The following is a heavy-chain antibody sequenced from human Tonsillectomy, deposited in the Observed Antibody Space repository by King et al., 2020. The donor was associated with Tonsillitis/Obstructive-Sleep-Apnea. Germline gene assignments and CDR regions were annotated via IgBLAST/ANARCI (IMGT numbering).Heavy chain of an antibody. CDR3: ARVHCSSTSCYTGEYYFDY. CDR2: IYYSGST. D-gene: IGHD2-2*02. J-gene: IGHJ4*02. Sequence: VQLQESGPGLVKPSETLSLTCTVSGGSISSYYWSWIRQPPGKGLEWIGYIYYSGSTNYNPSLKSRVTISVDTSKNPFSLKLSSVTAADTAVYYCARVHCSSTSCYTGEYYFDYWGQGTLVTVSS. V-gene: IGHV4-59*01. CDR1: GGSISSYY.